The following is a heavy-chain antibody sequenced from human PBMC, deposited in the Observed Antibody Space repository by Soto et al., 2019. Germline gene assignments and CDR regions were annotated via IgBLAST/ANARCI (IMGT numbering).Heavy chain of an antibody. J-gene: IGHJ6*02. CDR2: INPSGGST. CDR3: AGANGQLLDDCYYGMDV. CDR1: GYTFTSYY. V-gene: IGHV1-46*01. Sequence: ASVKVSCKASGYTFTSYYMHWVRQAPGQGLEWMGIINPSGGSTSYAQKFQGRVTMTMDTSTSTVYMELSSLRSEGTAVYYCAGANGQLLDDCYYGMDVWGQGTTVTVSS. D-gene: IGHD2-2*01.